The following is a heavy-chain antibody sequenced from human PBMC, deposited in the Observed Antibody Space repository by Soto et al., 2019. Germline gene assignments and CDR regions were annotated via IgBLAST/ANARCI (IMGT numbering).Heavy chain of an antibody. D-gene: IGHD5-18*01. V-gene: IGHV3-33*01. CDR2: IWYDGSNQ. CDR1: GFTFSDHG. Sequence: QVQLVESGGGVVQPGRSLRLSCAASGFTFSDHGMHWVRQAPGKGLEWVAIIWYDGSNQYYADSVKGRFTISRDNSKNTLYLQMSSLRAEDTAVYYCARDQGTAVSGHRYGHFDYWGQGTLVTVSS. CDR3: ARDQGTAVSGHRYGHFDY. J-gene: IGHJ4*02.